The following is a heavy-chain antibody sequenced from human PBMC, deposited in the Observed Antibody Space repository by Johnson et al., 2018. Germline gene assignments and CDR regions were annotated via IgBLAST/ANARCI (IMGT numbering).Heavy chain of an antibody. Sequence: VQLVQSGGGLVQPGGSLRLSCAASGFTFSSYAMSWVRQAPGKGLEWVSAISGSGGSTYYADSVKGRFTISRDNSKTTLYLQMNSRRAEDAAVYYCAKDECNVGWFGAGHPGGALDIWGQGTMVTVSS. CDR1: GFTFSSYA. CDR2: ISGSGGST. J-gene: IGHJ3*02. D-gene: IGHD3-10*01. V-gene: IGHV3-23*04. CDR3: AKDECNVGWFGAGHPGGALDI.